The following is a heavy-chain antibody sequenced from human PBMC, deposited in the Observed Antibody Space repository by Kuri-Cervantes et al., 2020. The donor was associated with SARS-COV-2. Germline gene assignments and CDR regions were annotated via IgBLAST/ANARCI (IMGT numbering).Heavy chain of an antibody. Sequence: GESLKISCAASGFTVSSNYMSWVRQAPGKGLEWVPYISSSSSTIYYADSVKGRFTISRDNAKNSLYLQMNSLRDEDTAVYYCARGPRYCSGGSCYWESYYYGMDVWGQGTTVTVSS. V-gene: IGHV3-48*02. J-gene: IGHJ6*02. CDR3: ARGPRYCSGGSCYWESYYYGMDV. CDR1: GFTVSSNY. D-gene: IGHD2-15*01. CDR2: ISSSSSTI.